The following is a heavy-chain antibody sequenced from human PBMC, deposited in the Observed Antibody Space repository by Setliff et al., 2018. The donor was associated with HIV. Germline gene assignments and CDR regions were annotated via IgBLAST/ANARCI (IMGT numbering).Heavy chain of an antibody. Sequence: SETLSLTCSVSGGSISGYYWSWVRQPPGRGLEWIGYVSHSGSVSYNPSLNSRVTMSVDTSRDQFSLKVSSVTAADTAVYYCARTRGRALLSYYVDSWGQGRRVTV. V-gene: IGHV4-59*01. D-gene: IGHD2-2*01. CDR3: ARTRGRALLSYYVDS. CDR1: GGSISGYY. CDR2: VSHSGSV. J-gene: IGHJ4*02.